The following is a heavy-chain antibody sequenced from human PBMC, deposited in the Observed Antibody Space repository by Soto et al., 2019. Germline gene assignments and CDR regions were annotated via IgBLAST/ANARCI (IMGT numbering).Heavy chain of an antibody. V-gene: IGHV3-23*01. D-gene: IGHD2-15*01. CDR1: GFNFNSHA. CDR2: ISANIIST. Sequence: EVQLLESGGGLVQPGGSLRLSCAASGFNFNSHAMTWVRQAPGKGLEWVSTISANIISTYYADSVKGRFTISRDNSKNTLYLQMSSLRVEDTAVYHCARVDTPTVRVGMDVWGQGKTVTVSS. CDR3: ARVDTPTVRVGMDV. J-gene: IGHJ6*02.